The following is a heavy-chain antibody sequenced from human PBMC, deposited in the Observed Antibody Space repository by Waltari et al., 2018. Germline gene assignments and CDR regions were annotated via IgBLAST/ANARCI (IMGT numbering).Heavy chain of an antibody. CDR1: GGSISSYY. D-gene: IGHD3-22*01. V-gene: IGHV4-59*01. Sequence: QVQLQESGPGLVKPSETLSLTCTVSGGSISSYYWSWIRQPPGKGLEWIGYIYYSGRTNYNPSLKSRVTISVDTSKNQFSLKLSSVTAADTAVYYCARAYYDSSGYFESYYYYMDVWGKGTTVTVSS. J-gene: IGHJ6*03. CDR2: IYYSGRT. CDR3: ARAYYDSSGYFESYYYYMDV.